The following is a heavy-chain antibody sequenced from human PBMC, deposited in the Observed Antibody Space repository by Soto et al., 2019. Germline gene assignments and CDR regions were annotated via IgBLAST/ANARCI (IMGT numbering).Heavy chain of an antibody. Sequence: QVQLQESGPGLVKPSQTLSLTCTVSGGSISSGAYYWSWIRQHPGKGLEWIGYIYYSGSTYYNPSLTSRVTISVDTSKNQFSLKLSSVTAADTAVYYCARDSEGFGSSVYYYGMDVWGQGTTVTVSS. V-gene: IGHV4-31*03. D-gene: IGHD6-19*01. CDR1: GGSISSGAYY. CDR3: ARDSEGFGSSVYYYGMDV. J-gene: IGHJ6*02. CDR2: IYYSGST.